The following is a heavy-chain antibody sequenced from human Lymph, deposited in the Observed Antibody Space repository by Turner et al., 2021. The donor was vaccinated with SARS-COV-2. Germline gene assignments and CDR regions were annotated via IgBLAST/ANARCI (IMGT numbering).Heavy chain of an antibody. Sequence: EVQLVESGGGMVKPAGSLRLSCAASGFTFSSYTMNWVRQAPGKGLEWVSSISSSSSYIYYADSVKGRFTISRDNAKNSLYLQMNSLRAEDTAVYYCARERYDSSGSESYYFDYWGQGTLVTVSS. CDR1: GFTFSSYT. CDR2: ISSSSSYI. CDR3: ARERYDSSGSESYYFDY. D-gene: IGHD3-22*01. V-gene: IGHV3-21*01. J-gene: IGHJ4*02.